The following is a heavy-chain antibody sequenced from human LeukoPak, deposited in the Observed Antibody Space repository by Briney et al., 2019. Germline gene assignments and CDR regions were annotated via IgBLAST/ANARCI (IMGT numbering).Heavy chain of an antibody. J-gene: IGHJ5*02. CDR1: GGSISSGDYY. V-gene: IGHV4-61*08. Sequence: SETLSLTCTVSGGSISSGDYYWSWIRQPPGKGLEWIGYIYYSGSTNYNPSLKSRVTISVDTSKNQFSLKLSSVTAADTAVYYCARDDRAVPNWFDPWGQGTLVTVSS. CDR3: ARDDRAVPNWFDP. D-gene: IGHD6-19*01. CDR2: IYYSGST.